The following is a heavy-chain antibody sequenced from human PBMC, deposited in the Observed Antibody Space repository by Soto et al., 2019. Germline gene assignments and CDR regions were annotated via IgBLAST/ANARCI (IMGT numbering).Heavy chain of an antibody. CDR2: MNPNSGNT. V-gene: IGHV1-8*01. CDR3: ASRRCSGGSCYPFDP. CDR1: GYTFTSYD. J-gene: IGHJ5*02. D-gene: IGHD2-15*01. Sequence: QVQLVQSGAEVKKPGASVKVSCKASGYTFTSYDINWVRQATGQGLEWMGWMNPNSGNTGYAQKFQGRVTMTRNTSKSTAYMELSSLRSEDTAVYYCASRRCSGGSCYPFDPWGQGTLVTVSS.